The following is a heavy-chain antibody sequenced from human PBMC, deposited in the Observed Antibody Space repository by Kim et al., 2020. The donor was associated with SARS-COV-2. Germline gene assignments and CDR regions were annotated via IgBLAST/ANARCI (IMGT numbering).Heavy chain of an antibody. CDR2: INHSGST. Sequence: SETLSLTCAVYGGSFSGYYWSWIRQPPGKGLEWIGEINHSGSTNYNPSLKSRVTISVDTSKNQFSLKLSSVTAADTAVYYCARDGGSWYFIRHDAFDIWG. V-gene: IGHV4-34*01. J-gene: IGHJ3*02. D-gene: IGHD2-15*01. CDR1: GGSFSGYY. CDR3: ARDGGSWYFIRHDAFDI.